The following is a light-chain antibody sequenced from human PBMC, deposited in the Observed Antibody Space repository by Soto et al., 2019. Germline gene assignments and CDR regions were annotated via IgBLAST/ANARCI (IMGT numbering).Light chain of an antibody. V-gene: IGKV3-15*01. J-gene: IGKJ3*01. CDR1: QSVSSN. CDR2: GAS. Sequence: EIVMTQSPATLSVPPGERATLSCRSSQSVSSNLAWYQQKPGQAPRLLTYGASTSATGIPARIRATGPGTEFTLTISSLRSEDFAVYNSQQYNNWPLVTFGPGTTVDIK. CDR3: QQYNNWPLVT.